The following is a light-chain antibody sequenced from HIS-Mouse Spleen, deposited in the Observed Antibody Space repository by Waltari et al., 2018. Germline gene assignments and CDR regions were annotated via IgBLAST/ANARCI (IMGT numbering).Light chain of an antibody. J-gene: IGLJ2*01. Sequence: QSALTQPASVSGSPGQSITISCTGTSSDVGGYNYVSWYQQHPGKAPKLMIYEVSNRTSGVPNRFSGSKSGNTASLTISGLQAEDEADYYCSSYTSSSTVVFGGGTKLTVL. V-gene: IGLV2-14*01. CDR3: SSYTSSSTVV. CDR1: SSDVGGYNY. CDR2: EVS.